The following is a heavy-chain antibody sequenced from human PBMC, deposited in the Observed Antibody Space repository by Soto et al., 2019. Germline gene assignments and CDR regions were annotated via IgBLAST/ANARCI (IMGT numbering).Heavy chain of an antibody. V-gene: IGHV3-23*01. CDR1: GFTLSSYA. D-gene: IGHD3-22*01. CDR2: ISGSGGST. Sequence: PGGSLRLSCAASGFTLSSYAMSWVRQAPGKGLEWVSAISGSGGSTYYADSVKGRFTISRDNSKNTLYLQMNSLRAEDTAVYYCAKDDSSWYYDSSGSYFDYWGQGTLVTVSS. J-gene: IGHJ4*02. CDR3: AKDDSSWYYDSSGSYFDY.